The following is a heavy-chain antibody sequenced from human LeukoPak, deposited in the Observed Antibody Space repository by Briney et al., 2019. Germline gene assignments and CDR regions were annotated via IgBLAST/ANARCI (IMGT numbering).Heavy chain of an antibody. J-gene: IGHJ4*02. CDR1: GFTISTYG. CDR2: ISGGTT. CDR3: AKSVYHSGNY. D-gene: IGHD3-10*01. V-gene: IGHV3-23*01. Sequence: AGGSLRLSCAASGFTISTYGMSWVRQAPGKGLEWVSSISGGTTYYADSVKGRFTISRDNSKNTVPLQMNSLRAEDTALYYCAKSVYHSGNYWGQGTLVTVSS.